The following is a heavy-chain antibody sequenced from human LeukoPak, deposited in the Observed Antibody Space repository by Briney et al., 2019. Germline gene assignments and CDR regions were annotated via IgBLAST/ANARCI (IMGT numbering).Heavy chain of an antibody. J-gene: IGHJ4*02. Sequence: GGSLRLSCVASGLTFDIFWMNWVRQAPGKGLEWLANIDQDGSSTSYVDSVRGRFTISRDNAKNSLYLQMSSLRVADTAVYYCARERWLQPDYWGQGTLVTVSS. V-gene: IGHV3-7*04. D-gene: IGHD5-24*01. CDR1: GLTFDIFW. CDR2: IDQDGSST. CDR3: ARERWLQPDY.